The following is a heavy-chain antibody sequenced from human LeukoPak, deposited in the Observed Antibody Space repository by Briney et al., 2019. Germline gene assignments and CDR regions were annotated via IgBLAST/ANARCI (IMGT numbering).Heavy chain of an antibody. CDR3: VRDFASGNYYNLFDY. CDR1: GFTFNFFS. CDR2: ISYDATNE. V-gene: IGHV3-30*04. J-gene: IGHJ4*02. Sequence: GGSLRLSCAASGFTFNFFSMYWVRQSPGKGLEWVAVISYDATNEYYADSVKGRFTISRDDSKSTLYLQMNSLRAEDTAVYYCVRDFASGNYYNLFDYWGQGTLVTVSS. D-gene: IGHD3-10*01.